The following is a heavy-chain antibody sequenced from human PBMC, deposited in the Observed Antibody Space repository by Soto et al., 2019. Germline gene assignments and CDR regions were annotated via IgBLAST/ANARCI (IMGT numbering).Heavy chain of an antibody. J-gene: IGHJ2*01. Sequence: QVQLQQWGAGPLRPLETLSLTCGVSGGSFSGYYWAWIRQSPGKGLEWIGEINDRGSINYNPSLTSQVTISVDTSKNHYSLNLRSVSSADTAVYYCARESHDILTGPPWVWYFDLWGRGTLVTVSS. V-gene: IGHV4-34*01. CDR1: GGSFSGYY. D-gene: IGHD3-9*01. CDR2: INDRGSI. CDR3: ARESHDILTGPPWVWYFDL.